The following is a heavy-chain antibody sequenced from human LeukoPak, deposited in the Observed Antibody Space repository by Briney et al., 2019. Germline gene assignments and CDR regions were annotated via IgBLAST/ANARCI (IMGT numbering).Heavy chain of an antibody. V-gene: IGHV3-74*01. D-gene: IGHD5-18*01. CDR2: SNSDGSST. CDR1: GFTFSSYA. Sequence: GGSLRLSCAASGFTFSSYAMSWVRQAPGKGLVWVSRSNSDGSSTNYADSVKGRFTISRDNAKNTLYLQMNSLRAEDTAVYYCASDTVDTAVGIDYWGQGTLVTVSS. CDR3: ASDTVDTAVGIDY. J-gene: IGHJ4*02.